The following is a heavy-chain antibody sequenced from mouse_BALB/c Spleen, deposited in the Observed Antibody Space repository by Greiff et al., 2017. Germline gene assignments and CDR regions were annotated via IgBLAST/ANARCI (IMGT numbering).Heavy chain of an antibody. Sequence: EVKLVESGAELVRPGALVKLSCKASGFNIKDYYMHWVKQRPEQGLEWIGWIDPENGNTIYDPKFQGKASITADTSSNTAYLQLSSLTSEDTAVYYCARKGRNLDYWGQGTTLTVSS. J-gene: IGHJ2*01. CDR2: IDPENGNT. CDR3: ARKGRNLDY. CDR1: GFNIKDYY. V-gene: IGHV14-1*02.